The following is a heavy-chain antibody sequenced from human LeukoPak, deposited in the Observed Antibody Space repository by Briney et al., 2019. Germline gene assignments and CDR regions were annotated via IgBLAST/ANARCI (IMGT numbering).Heavy chain of an antibody. CDR1: GGSISSYY. J-gene: IGHJ5*02. D-gene: IGHD5-12*01. CDR3: ARDNHYSGYDLYNWFDP. V-gene: IGHV4-4*07. CDR2: IYTSGST. Sequence: SETLSLTCTVSGGSISSYYWSWIRQPAGKGLEWIGRIYTSGSTNYNPSLKSRVTMSVDTSKNQFSLKLSSVTAADTAVYYCARDNHYSGYDLYNWFDPWGQGTLVTVSS.